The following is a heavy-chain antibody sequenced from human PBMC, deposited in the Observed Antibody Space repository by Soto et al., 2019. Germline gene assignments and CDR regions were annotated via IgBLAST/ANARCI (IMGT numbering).Heavy chain of an antibody. J-gene: IGHJ6*02. CDR3: AKVLYTNYYYGMDV. Sequence: EVQLLESGGGLVQPGGSLRLSCAASGLTFSSYAMSWVRQAQGKGLERVSAISGSGIITYYADSVKCRFTISRDNSKNALYLQMNSLRAEDTAVYYCAKVLYTNYYYGMDVWGQGTTVTVSS. D-gene: IGHD3-16*01. CDR2: ISGSGIIT. V-gene: IGHV3-23*01. CDR1: GLTFSSYA.